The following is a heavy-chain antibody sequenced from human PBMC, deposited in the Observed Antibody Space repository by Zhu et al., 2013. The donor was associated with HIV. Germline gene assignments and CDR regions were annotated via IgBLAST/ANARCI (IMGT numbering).Heavy chain of an antibody. CDR2: INHSGST. D-gene: IGHD1-26*01. Sequence: QVQLQQWGAGLLKPSETLSLTCAVYGGSFSGYYWSWIRQPPGKGLEWIGEINHSGSTNYNPSLKSRVTISVDTSKNQFSLKLSSVTAADTAVYYCARGRVVGATHYDYWGQGTLVTVSS. CDR3: ARGRVVGATHYDY. V-gene: IGHV4-34*01. CDR1: GGSFSGYY. J-gene: IGHJ4*02.